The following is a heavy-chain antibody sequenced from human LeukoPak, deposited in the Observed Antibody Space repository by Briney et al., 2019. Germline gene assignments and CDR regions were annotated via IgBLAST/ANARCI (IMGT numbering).Heavy chain of an antibody. D-gene: IGHD1-26*01. Sequence: PSETLSLTCTVSGGSISSSSYYWGWVRQPRGKGLEWIGYIYYSGSTNYHPSLKSRVTISVDTSKTQFSLKLSSVTAADTAVYYCASGIVGARIDYWGQGTLVTVSS. V-gene: IGHV4-61*05. CDR3: ASGIVGARIDY. CDR2: IYYSGST. J-gene: IGHJ4*02. CDR1: GGSISSSSYY.